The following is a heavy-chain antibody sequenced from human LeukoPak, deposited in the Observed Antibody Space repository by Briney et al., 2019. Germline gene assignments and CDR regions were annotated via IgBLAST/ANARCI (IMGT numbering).Heavy chain of an antibody. CDR2: IIPIFGTA. CDR1: GGTFSSYA. CDR3: ARTPEDRDNCGYYYPYFDY. V-gene: IGHV1-69*05. D-gene: IGHD3-22*01. Sequence: SVKVSCKASGGTFSSYAVSWVRQAPGQGLEWMGGIIPIFGTANYAQKFQGRVTITTDESTSTAYMELSSLRSEDTAVYYCARTPEDRDNCGYYYPYFDYWGQGTLVTVSS. J-gene: IGHJ4*02.